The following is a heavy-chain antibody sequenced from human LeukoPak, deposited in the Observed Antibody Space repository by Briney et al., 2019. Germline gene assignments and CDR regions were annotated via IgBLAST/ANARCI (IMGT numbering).Heavy chain of an antibody. CDR1: GFTFSSYS. D-gene: IGHD1-26*01. J-gene: IGHJ4*02. CDR2: ITASGTAM. V-gene: IGHV3-48*02. CDR3: ASNGSYRFDY. Sequence: GGSLRLSCAASGFTFSSYSMNWVRQAPGKGLEWVSHITASGTAMFYADSVKGRFTISRDNAKNSLYLQMNSLRDEDTAVYYCASNGSYRFDYWGQGTLVTVSS.